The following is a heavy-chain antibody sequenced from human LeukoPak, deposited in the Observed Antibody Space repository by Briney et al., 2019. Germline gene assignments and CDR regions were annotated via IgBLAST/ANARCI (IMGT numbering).Heavy chain of an antibody. Sequence: PGGSLRLSCAASGFTFSSGYSMNWVRQAPGKGLEWVAHISLTTTTVSYADSVKGRFTMSRDNAKNSLFLQMNSLRAEDTAVYYCARDGDWAFDYWGQGTLVTVSS. CDR3: ARDGDWAFDY. CDR1: GFTFSSGYS. D-gene: IGHD2-21*02. J-gene: IGHJ4*02. V-gene: IGHV3-48*01. CDR2: ISLTTTTV.